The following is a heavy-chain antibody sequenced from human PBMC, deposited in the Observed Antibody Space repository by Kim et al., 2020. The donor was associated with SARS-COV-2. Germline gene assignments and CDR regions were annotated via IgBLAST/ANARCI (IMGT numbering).Heavy chain of an antibody. Sequence: SVKVSCKASGGTFSSYAISWVRQAPGQGLEWMGRIIPILGIANYAQKFQGRVTITADKSTSTAYMELSSLRSEDTAVYYCAIARDGYKKYPMGRGAFDIWGQGTMVTVSS. CDR1: GGTFSSYA. CDR2: IIPILGIA. D-gene: IGHD5-12*01. J-gene: IGHJ3*02. V-gene: IGHV1-69*04. CDR3: AIARDGYKKYPMGRGAFDI.